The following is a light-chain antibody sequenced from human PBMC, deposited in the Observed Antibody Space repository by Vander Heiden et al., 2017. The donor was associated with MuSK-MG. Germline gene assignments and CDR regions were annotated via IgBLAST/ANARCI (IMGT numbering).Light chain of an antibody. CDR1: QSVGSY. CDR3: PQRGNWP. V-gene: IGKV3-11*01. J-gene: IGKJ5*01. Sequence: EIVLTQSPATLSLSPGERAPLSCRASQSVGSYLAWYQQKPGQAPRLLIYDASNRATGIPARFSGSGSGTDFTLTISSLEPEDFAIYYCPQRGNWPFGQGTRLEIK. CDR2: DAS.